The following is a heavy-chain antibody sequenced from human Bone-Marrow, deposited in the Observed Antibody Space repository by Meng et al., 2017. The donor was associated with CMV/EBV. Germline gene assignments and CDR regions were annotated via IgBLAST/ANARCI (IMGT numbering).Heavy chain of an antibody. CDR2: VYYSGSA. V-gene: IGHV4-31*03. D-gene: IGHD3-22*01. J-gene: IGHJ4*02. CDR1: GGSISSGGYY. Sequence: SETLSLTCNVSGGSISSGGYYWSWIRQQPGKGLEWIGYVYYSGSAYYNPSLKSRVSISVDTSNNQFSLKLSSVTAADTAVYYCATDISGYVYIDFCGPGTPVTVSS. CDR3: ATDISGYVYIDF.